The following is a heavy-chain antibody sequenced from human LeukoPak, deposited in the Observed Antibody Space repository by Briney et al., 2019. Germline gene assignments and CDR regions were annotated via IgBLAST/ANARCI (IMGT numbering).Heavy chain of an antibody. CDR2: IYYSGST. Sequence: SETLSLTCTVSGGSISSYYWSWIRQPPGKGLEWIGYIYYSGSTNYNPSLKSRVTISVDTSKNQFSLKLSSVTAADTAVYYCARVRGSYGGGYYYYYGMDVWGQGTTVTVSS. J-gene: IGHJ6*02. CDR1: GGSISSYY. V-gene: IGHV4-59*01. D-gene: IGHD1-26*01. CDR3: ARVRGSYGGGYYYYYGMDV.